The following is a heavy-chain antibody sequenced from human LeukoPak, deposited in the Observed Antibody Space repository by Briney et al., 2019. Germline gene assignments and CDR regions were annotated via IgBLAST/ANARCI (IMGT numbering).Heavy chain of an antibody. D-gene: IGHD4-17*01. V-gene: IGHV1-69*06. J-gene: IGHJ5*02. CDR1: GDTLRRSA. CDR2: IIPVFDTP. Sequence: ASVKVSCKASGDTLRRSAISWVRQAPGEGLEWMGGIIPVFDTPHYAQKFQGRVTITADKSTSTAYMELSSLRSEDTAVYYCARGHDYGDYGWFDPWGQGTLVTVSS. CDR3: ARGHDYGDYGWFDP.